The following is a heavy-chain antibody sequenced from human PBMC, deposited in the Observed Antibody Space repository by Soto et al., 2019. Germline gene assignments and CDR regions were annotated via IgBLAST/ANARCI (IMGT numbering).Heavy chain of an antibody. Sequence: SETLSLTCAVYGGSFSGYYWSWIRQPPGKGLEWIGEINHSGSTNYNPSLKSRVTISVDTSKNRFSLKLSSVTAADTAVYYCARSRPVYYYDSSGYFYYYGMDVWGQGTTVTVSS. CDR3: ARSRPVYYYDSSGYFYYYGMDV. CDR2: INHSGST. D-gene: IGHD3-22*01. J-gene: IGHJ6*02. V-gene: IGHV4-34*01. CDR1: GGSFSGYY.